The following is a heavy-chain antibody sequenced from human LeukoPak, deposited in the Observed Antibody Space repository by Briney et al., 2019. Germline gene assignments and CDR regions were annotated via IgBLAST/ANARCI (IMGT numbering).Heavy chain of an antibody. Sequence: PSETLSLTCAVYGGSFSGYYWSWIRQPPGKGLEWIGYICYRGSTYYNPSLKSRVTISVDTSKIQFSLKLSSVTAADTAVYYCARDDSSGYYNPRGAFDIWGQGTMVTVSS. CDR2: ICYRGST. D-gene: IGHD3-22*01. CDR1: GGSFSGYY. V-gene: IGHV4-34*09. CDR3: ARDDSSGYYNPRGAFDI. J-gene: IGHJ3*02.